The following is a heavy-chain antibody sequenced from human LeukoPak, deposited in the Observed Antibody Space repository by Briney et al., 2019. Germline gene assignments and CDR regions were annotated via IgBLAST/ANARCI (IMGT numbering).Heavy chain of an antibody. J-gene: IGHJ4*02. CDR2: IKQDGSEK. Sequence: GGSLRLSCAASGFTFSSYWMSWVRQAPGKGLEWVANIKQDGSEKYYVDSVKGRFTISRDNAKNSLYLQMNSLRAEDTAVYYCARDLLYSSSWYGGVDYWGQGTLATVSS. CDR3: ARDLLYSSSWYGGVDY. CDR1: GFTFSSYW. V-gene: IGHV3-7*01. D-gene: IGHD6-13*01.